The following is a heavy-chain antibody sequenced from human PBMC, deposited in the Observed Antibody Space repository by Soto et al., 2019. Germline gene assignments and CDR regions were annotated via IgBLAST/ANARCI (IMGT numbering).Heavy chain of an antibody. J-gene: IGHJ4*02. CDR1: GFTFSSYG. Sequence: GGSLRLSCAASGFTFSSYGMHWVRQAPGKGLEWVAVIWYDGSNKYYADSVKGRFTISRDNSKNTLYLQMNSLRAEDTAVYYCASLYDSSGYLNDYWGQGTLVTVSS. CDR2: IWYDGSNK. D-gene: IGHD3-22*01. CDR3: ASLYDSSGYLNDY. V-gene: IGHV3-33*01.